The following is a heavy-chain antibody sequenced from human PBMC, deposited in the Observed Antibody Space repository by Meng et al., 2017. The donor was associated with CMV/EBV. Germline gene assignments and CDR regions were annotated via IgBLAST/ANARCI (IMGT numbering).Heavy chain of an antibody. J-gene: IGHJ4*02. Sequence: SVKVSCKASGYTFTGYYMHWVRQAPGQGLEWMGGIIPILGIANYAQKFQGRVTITADKSTSTAYMELSSLRSEDTAVYYCARSDSYGFYYFDYWGQGTLVTVSS. CDR2: IIPILGIA. D-gene: IGHD5-18*01. CDR3: ARSDSYGFYYFDY. CDR1: GYTFTGYY. V-gene: IGHV1-69*10.